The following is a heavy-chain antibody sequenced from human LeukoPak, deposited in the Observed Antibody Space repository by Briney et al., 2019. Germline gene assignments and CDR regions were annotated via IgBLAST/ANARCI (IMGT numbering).Heavy chain of an antibody. CDR3: ARDLTSTSNWEFDY. V-gene: IGHV1-2*04. J-gene: IGHJ4*02. CDR2: INPNSGGA. CDR1: GYTFTDYY. Sequence: ASVKVSCKVSGYTFTDYYMHWVRQAPGQGLEWMGRINPNSGGAEYAPKFQGWVTMTRDTSISTAYVEVSRLISDDTAVYYCARDLTSTSNWEFDYWGQGTLVIVSS. D-gene: IGHD1-26*01.